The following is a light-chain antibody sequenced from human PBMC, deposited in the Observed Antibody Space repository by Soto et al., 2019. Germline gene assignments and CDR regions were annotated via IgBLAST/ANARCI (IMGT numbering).Light chain of an antibody. J-gene: IGKJ5*01. CDR3: QQRSNWIT. CDR2: DAS. V-gene: IGKV3-11*01. CDR1: QSVSSY. Sequence: EIVFTQSPGTLSLSPGERATLSCRASQSVSSYLAWYQQKPGQAPRLLIYDASNRATGIPARFSGSGSGTDFTLTISSLEPEDFAVYYCQQRSNWITFGQGTRLEIK.